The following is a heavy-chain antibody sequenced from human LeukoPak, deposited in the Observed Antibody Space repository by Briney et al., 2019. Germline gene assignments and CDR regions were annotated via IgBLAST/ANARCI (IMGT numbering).Heavy chain of an antibody. D-gene: IGHD3-10*01. CDR2: ISSSSSYI. Sequence: GGSLRLSCAASGFTFSSYSMNWVRQAPGKGLEWVSSISSSSSYIYYADSVKGRFTISRDNAKNSLYLQMNSLRAEDTAVYYCARDHLGGTPIDYWGQGTLVTVSS. J-gene: IGHJ4*02. CDR3: ARDHLGGTPIDY. V-gene: IGHV3-21*01. CDR1: GFTFSSYS.